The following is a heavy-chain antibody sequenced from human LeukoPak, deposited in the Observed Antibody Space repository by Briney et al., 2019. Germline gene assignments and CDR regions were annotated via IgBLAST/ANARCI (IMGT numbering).Heavy chain of an antibody. D-gene: IGHD3-22*01. CDR1: GFTFSIYE. V-gene: IGHV3-33*08. CDR3: ARDRDTMIPASGGLDY. J-gene: IGHJ4*02. Sequence: GGSLRLSCAASGFTFSIYEMNWVRQAPGKGLEWVAVIWYDGSNKYYADSVKGRFTISRDNSKNTLYLQMNSLRAEDTAVYYCARDRDTMIPASGGLDYWGQGTLVTVSS. CDR2: IWYDGSNK.